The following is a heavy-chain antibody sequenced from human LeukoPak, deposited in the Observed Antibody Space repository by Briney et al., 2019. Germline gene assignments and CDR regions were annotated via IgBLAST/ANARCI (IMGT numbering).Heavy chain of an antibody. CDR3: AELGITMIGGV. J-gene: IGHJ6*04. CDR2: ISSSGSTI. D-gene: IGHD3-10*02. V-gene: IGHV3-11*04. CDR1: GFSVRNNY. Sequence: GGSLRLSCVASGFSVRNNYVSWVRQAPGKGLEWVSYISSSGSTIYYADSVKGRFTISRDNAKNSLYLQMNSLRAEDTAVYYCAELGITMIGGVWGKGTTVTISS.